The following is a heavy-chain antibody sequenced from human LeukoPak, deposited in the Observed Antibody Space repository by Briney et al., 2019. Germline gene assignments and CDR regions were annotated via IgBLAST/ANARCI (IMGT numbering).Heavy chain of an antibody. CDR1: GGSISSYY. J-gene: IGHJ4*02. Sequence: SETLSLTCTVSGGSISSYYWSWIRQPAGKGLEWIGRIYTSGSTNYNPSLKSRVTMSVDTSKNQFSLKLSSVTAADTAVYYCARDRARITIFGVESGYFDYWGQGTLVTVS. V-gene: IGHV4-4*07. CDR2: IYTSGST. CDR3: ARDRARITIFGVESGYFDY. D-gene: IGHD3-3*01.